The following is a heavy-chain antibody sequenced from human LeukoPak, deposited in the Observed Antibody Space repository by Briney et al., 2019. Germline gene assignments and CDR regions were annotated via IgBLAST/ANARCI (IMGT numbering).Heavy chain of an antibody. D-gene: IGHD5-18*01. J-gene: IGHJ4*02. CDR1: EFSVSSNY. V-gene: IGHV3-53*01. Sequence: GGSLRLSCAASEFSVSSNYKSWVRQAPGKGLEWVSVIYSGGSTYYADSVKGRFTISRDNSMNTLFLQMNSPRAEDTAVYYCASGQRSVWIQLSGPDYWGQGTLVTVSS. CDR2: IYSGGST. CDR3: ASGQRSVWIQLSGPDY.